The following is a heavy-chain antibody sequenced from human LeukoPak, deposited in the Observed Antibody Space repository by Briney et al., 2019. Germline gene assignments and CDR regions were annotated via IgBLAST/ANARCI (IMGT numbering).Heavy chain of an antibody. CDR1: GFIFSSYG. D-gene: IGHD2-15*01. V-gene: IGHV3-15*01. J-gene: IGHJ4*02. CDR3: TTDQYCSGGSCYSGDY. Sequence: GRSLTLSCAASGFIFSSYGMHWVRQAPGKGLEWVGRIKSKTDGGTTDYAAPVKGRFTISRDDSKNTLYLQMNSLKTEDTAVYYCTTDQYCSGGSCYSGDYWGQGTLVTVSS. CDR2: IKSKTDGGTT.